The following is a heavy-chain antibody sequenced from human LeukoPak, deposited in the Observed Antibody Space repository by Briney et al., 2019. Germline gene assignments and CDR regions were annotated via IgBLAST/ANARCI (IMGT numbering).Heavy chain of an antibody. Sequence: SETLSLTCAVYGGSFSGYYWSWIRQPPGKGLEWIGEINHGGSTNYNPSLKSRVTISVDTSKNQFSLKLSSVTAADTAVYYCARGGYCSGGSCYYRLWGQGTLVTVSS. CDR3: ARGGYCSGGSCYYRL. D-gene: IGHD2-15*01. CDR2: INHGGST. J-gene: IGHJ4*02. CDR1: GGSFSGYY. V-gene: IGHV4-34*01.